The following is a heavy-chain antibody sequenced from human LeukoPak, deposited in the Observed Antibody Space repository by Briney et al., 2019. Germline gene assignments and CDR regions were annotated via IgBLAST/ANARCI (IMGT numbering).Heavy chain of an antibody. Sequence: GGSLRLSCAVSGFTFSSYGMSWVRQAPGKGLEWVSAISGSGGSTYYADSVKGRFTISRDNSKNTLYLQMNSLRAEDTAVYYCAKGGGTRVYYYYMDVWGKGATVTVSS. D-gene: IGHD2-2*01. CDR2: ISGSGGST. CDR1: GFTFSSYG. V-gene: IGHV3-23*01. J-gene: IGHJ6*03. CDR3: AKGGGTRVYYYYMDV.